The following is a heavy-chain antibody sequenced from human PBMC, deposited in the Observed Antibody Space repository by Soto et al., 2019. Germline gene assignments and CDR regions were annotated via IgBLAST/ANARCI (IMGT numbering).Heavy chain of an antibody. V-gene: IGHV1-2*04. D-gene: IGHD2-15*01. CDR2: INPNSGGT. CDR3: AREGIAANRQGYYYYGMDV. CDR1: GYTFTGYY. Sequence: QVPLVQSGAEVKKPGASVKVSCKASGYTFTGYYMHWVRQAPGQGLEWMGWINPNSGGTNYAQKFQGWVTMTRDTSSSTAYMGRGRLGSDDTAVYYCAREGIAANRQGYYYYGMDVWGQGTTVTVSS. J-gene: IGHJ6*02.